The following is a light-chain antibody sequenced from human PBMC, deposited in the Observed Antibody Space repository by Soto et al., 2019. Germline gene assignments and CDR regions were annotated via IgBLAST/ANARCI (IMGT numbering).Light chain of an antibody. V-gene: IGLV2-14*01. Sequence: QSVLTQPASVSGSPGQSITISCTGTSSDVGGYNYVSWYQQHPGKAPKLMIYEVSNRPSGDSNRFSGSKSGNTASLTISGPKAEDESDYYCSSNTSTSTLVFGTGTKLTVL. CDR2: EVS. CDR1: SSDVGGYNY. J-gene: IGLJ1*01. CDR3: SSNTSTSTLV.